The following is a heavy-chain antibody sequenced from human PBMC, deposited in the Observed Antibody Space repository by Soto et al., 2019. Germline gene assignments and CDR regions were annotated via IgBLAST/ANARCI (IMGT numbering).Heavy chain of an antibody. CDR2: ISSSSSYI. Sequence: EVQLVESGGGLVKPGGSLRLSCAASGFTFSSYSMNWVRQAPGKGLEWVSSISSSSSYIYYADSVKGRFTISRDNAKNSLYMQMNSLRAKDTDVYYCANQVHYYYGMDVWGQGTTVTVSS. V-gene: IGHV3-21*01. CDR1: GFTFSSYS. CDR3: ANQVHYYYGMDV. J-gene: IGHJ6*02. D-gene: IGHD2-2*01.